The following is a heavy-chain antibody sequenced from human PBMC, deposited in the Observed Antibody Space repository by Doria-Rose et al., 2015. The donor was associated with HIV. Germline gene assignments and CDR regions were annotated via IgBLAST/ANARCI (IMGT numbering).Heavy chain of an antibody. CDR2: IHHSGST. CDR1: GGSFRGYY. CDR3: ARGLLRGGWNDVDYYYGMDV. D-gene: IGHD1-1*01. Sequence: QVQLQESGAGLVKPSETLSLTCAVFGGSFRGYYWSWIRQPPGKGLEWIGEIHHSGSTNYKTSLKSRVTITLDTSKNLFALKLSSVTAADTAVYYCARGLLRGGWNDVDYYYGMDVWGQGTTVTVSS. J-gene: IGHJ6*02. V-gene: IGHV4-34*01.